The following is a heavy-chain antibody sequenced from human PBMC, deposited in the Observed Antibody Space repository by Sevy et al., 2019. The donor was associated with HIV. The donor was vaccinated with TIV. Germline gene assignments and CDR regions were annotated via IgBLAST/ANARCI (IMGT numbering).Heavy chain of an antibody. CDR1: GFTFSSYA. Sequence: GGSLRLSCAASGFTFSSYAMSWVRQAPGKGLEWVSAISDSGGSTYYADSVKGRFTTSRDNSKNTLYLQMNSLRAEDTAVYYCTKDTAGETTYNWFDPWGQGTLVTVSS. CDR2: ISDSGGST. D-gene: IGHD3-10*01. J-gene: IGHJ5*02. V-gene: IGHV3-23*01. CDR3: TKDTAGETTYNWFDP.